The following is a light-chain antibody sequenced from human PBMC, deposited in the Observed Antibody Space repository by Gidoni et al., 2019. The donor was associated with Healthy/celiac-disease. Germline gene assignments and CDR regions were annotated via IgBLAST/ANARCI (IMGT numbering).Light chain of an antibody. CDR1: QGIRND. CDR3: IQDKNYPWT. V-gene: IGKV1-6*01. J-gene: IGKJ1*01. CDR2: AAS. Sequence: DRVTITCRASQGIRNDLGWYQQKPGKAPKLLIYAASSLQSEVPSRFSGSGSGTDFTLNISSLQAEDFATYYCIQDKNYPWTFGQGTKVEIK.